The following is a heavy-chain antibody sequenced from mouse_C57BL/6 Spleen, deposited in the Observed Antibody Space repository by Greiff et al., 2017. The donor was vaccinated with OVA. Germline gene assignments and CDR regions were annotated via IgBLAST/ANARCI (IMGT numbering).Heavy chain of an antibody. D-gene: IGHD2-3*01. CDR3: ARRALYDGYLDD. CDR1: GYSFTDYN. V-gene: IGHV1-39*01. J-gene: IGHJ2*01. CDR2: INPNYGTT. Sequence: EVKLQESGPELVKPGASVKISCKASGYSFTDYNMNWVKQSNGKSLEWIGVINPNYGTTSYNQKFKGKATLTVDQSSSTAYMQLNSLTSEDSAVYYGARRALYDGYLDDWGQGTTLTVSS.